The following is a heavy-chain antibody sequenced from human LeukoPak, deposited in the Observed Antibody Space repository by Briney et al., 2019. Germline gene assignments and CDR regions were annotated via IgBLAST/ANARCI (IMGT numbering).Heavy chain of an antibody. J-gene: IGHJ6*04. D-gene: IGHD3-16*01. Sequence: GGSLRLSCEASGFTFKNAWMIWVRQAPGKGLEWVSSISSSSDYIYYADSVKGRFTISRDNAKNSLFLQMNSLRAEDTAVYFCAKSTRAVMAMMDVWGKGTTVTVSS. CDR1: GFTFKNAW. CDR3: AKSTRAVMAMMDV. CDR2: ISSSSDYI. V-gene: IGHV3-21*01.